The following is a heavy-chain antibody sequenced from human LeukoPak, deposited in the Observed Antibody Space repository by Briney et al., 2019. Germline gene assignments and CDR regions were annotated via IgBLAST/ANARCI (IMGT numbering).Heavy chain of an antibody. Sequence: GGSLRLSCAASGFTFSSYGMHWVRQAPGKGLEWVAFIRYDGSNKYYADSVKGRFTITRDNSKNTLYLQMNSLRAEDTAVYYCAHARASGYSYGFDYWGQGTLVTVSS. V-gene: IGHV3-30*02. CDR3: AHARASGYSYGFDY. CDR2: IRYDGSNK. J-gene: IGHJ4*02. CDR1: GFTFSSYG. D-gene: IGHD5-18*01.